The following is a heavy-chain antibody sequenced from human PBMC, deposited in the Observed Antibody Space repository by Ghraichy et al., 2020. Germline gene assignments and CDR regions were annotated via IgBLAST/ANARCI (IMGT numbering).Heavy chain of an antibody. V-gene: IGHV3-53*01. D-gene: IGHD3-22*01. CDR2: IYSGGST. CDR1: GFTVSSNY. J-gene: IGHJ4*02. CDR3: ARGYYDTSGYFGGNY. Sequence: GRSLRLSCAASGFTVSSNYMSWVRQAPGKGLEWVSVIYSGGSTYYADSVKGRFTISRDNSKNTLYLQMNSLRAEDTAVYYCARGYYDTSGYFGGNYWGLGTLVTVSS.